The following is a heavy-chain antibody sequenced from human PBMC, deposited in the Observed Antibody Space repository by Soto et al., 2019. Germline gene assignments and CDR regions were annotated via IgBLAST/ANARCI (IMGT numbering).Heavy chain of an antibody. CDR3: AKDSISYNGIYDAFDV. Sequence: PGGSLRLSCEASGFTFGHYAMAWVRQTPGEGPEWVSTIGGGDDIFYAESVQGRFIISRDDSRSTMYLQMDNLRVEDTAIYFCAKDSISYNGIYDAFDVWGQGTVVTVSS. V-gene: IGHV3-23*01. CDR2: IGGGDDI. J-gene: IGHJ3*01. D-gene: IGHD3-3*02. CDR1: GFTFGHYA.